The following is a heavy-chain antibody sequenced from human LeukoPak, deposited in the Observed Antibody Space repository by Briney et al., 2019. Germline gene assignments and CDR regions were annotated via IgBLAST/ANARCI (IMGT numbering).Heavy chain of an antibody. CDR2: IWNAGTNT. CDR3: ARDTPPGGDYYFDY. V-gene: IGHV3-33*01. Sequence: PGGSLRLPCAASGFSFSTYGMHWVRQAPGKGLEWVALIWNAGTNTYYADSVKGRFTISRDNSKNTLYLQMNSLRAEDTAVYYCARDTPPGGDYYFDYWGQGTLVIVSS. J-gene: IGHJ4*02. CDR1: GFSFSTYG. D-gene: IGHD3-16*01.